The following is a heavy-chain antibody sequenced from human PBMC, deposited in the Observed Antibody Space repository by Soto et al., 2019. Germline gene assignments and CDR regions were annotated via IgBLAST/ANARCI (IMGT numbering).Heavy chain of an antibody. CDR3: ARNYGDDAFDI. J-gene: IGHJ3*02. CDR1: GFTVSSNY. Sequence: EVQLVESGGGLIHPGGSLRLSCAASGFTVSSNYMNWVRQAPGKGLEWVAVIYSGGKTFYADSVKGRFTISRDTSKNTVYLQMNSLRAEDTAVYYCARNYGDDAFDIWGQGAMVTVSS. V-gene: IGHV3-53*01. D-gene: IGHD2-21*02. CDR2: IYSGGKT.